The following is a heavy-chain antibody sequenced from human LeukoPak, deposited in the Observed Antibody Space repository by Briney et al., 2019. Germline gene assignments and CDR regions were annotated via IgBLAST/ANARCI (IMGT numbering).Heavy chain of an antibody. CDR2: IYPGDSDT. J-gene: IGHJ4*02. D-gene: IGHD5-24*01. CDR1: GYRFGNYW. Sequence: GESLKISCKGSGYRFGNYWIAWVRQMPGKGRESMGIIYPGDSDTRYSPSFQGPVSFSADKSISTAYLQWSSLKASDTAMYYCARLSDGYNDFWGQGTLVTVSS. V-gene: IGHV5-51*01. CDR3: ARLSDGYNDF.